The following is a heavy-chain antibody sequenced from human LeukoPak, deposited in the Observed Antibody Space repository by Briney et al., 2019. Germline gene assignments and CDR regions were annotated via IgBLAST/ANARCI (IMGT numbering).Heavy chain of an antibody. D-gene: IGHD7-27*01. V-gene: IGHV3-23*01. CDR1: GFSFSSDG. CDR3: AKDSQDLGFDY. J-gene: IGHJ4*02. CDR2: ILGGAGST. Sequence: GGSLRLSCSASGFSFSSDGMSWVRQAPGKGLEWVSGILGGAGSTYYADSVKGRFTISRDNSKNTLYLQMNSLRAEDTAVYYCAKDSQDLGFDYWGQGTLVTVSS.